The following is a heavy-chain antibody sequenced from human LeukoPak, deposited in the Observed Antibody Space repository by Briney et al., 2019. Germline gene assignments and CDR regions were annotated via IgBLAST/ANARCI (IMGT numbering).Heavy chain of an antibody. CDR2: TKQDGSEK. CDR1: ELTSSTSW. Sequence: GGSLRLSCAASELTSSTSWMSWVRQAPGKGLEWVAQTKQDGSEKYYVDSVKGRFTTSRDKNSFFLQMNSVRAEDTAVYYCVGWGISGITNHWGQGTLVTVSS. D-gene: IGHD1-7*01. CDR3: VGWGISGITNH. V-gene: IGHV3-7*01. J-gene: IGHJ4*02.